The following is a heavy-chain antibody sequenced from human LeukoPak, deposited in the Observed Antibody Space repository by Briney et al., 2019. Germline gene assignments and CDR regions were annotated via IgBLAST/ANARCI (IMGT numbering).Heavy chain of an antibody. J-gene: IGHJ4*02. CDR2: IKQDGSEK. Sequence: GGSLRLSCEASGFTFSSYWMSWVRQAPGKGLEWVANIKQDGSEKYYVDSVKGRFTISRDNAKNSLYLQMNSLRAEDTAVYYCARRAMVRGVYRAPFDYWGQGTLVTVSS. CDR3: ARRAMVRGVYRAPFDY. D-gene: IGHD3-10*01. V-gene: IGHV3-7*03. CDR1: GFTFSSYW.